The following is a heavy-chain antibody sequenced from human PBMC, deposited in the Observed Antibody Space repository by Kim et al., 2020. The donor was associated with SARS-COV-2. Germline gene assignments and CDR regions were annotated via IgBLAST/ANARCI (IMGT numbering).Heavy chain of an antibody. CDR2: IDTSGST. V-gene: IGHV4-4*07. CDR1: GGSISSYY. J-gene: IGHJ3*02. Sequence: SETLSLTCTVSGGSISSYYWSGIRQPAGKGLEWIGRIDTSGSTNYNPSLKSRVTMSVDTSKNKFSLKLSSVTAADTAVYYCARDSLNDAFDIWGQGTIVTVSS. CDR3: ARDSLNDAFDI.